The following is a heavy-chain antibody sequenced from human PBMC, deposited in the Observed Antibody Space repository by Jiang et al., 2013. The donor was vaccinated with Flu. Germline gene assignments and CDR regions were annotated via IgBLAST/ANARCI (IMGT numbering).Heavy chain of an antibody. Sequence: SGAEVKKPGSSVKVSCKTSGGTFSNSAISWVRQAPGQGLEWMGGIIPIFGRANYPQRFQGRVTMTADKSTSTAYMELRSLRSEDTTVYYCARGPDSSNYYYFYWGQGTLVTVSS. CDR1: GGTFSNSA. D-gene: IGHD3-22*01. J-gene: IGHJ4*02. CDR2: IIPIFGRA. CDR3: ARGPDSSNYYYFY. V-gene: IGHV1-69*06.